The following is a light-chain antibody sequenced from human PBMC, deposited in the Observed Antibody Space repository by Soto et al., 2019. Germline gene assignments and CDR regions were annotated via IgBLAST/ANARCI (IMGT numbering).Light chain of an antibody. CDR1: NSDVGGYNY. CDR2: EVS. V-gene: IGLV2-8*01. Sequence: QSALTQTPSASGSPGQSVTISCTGSNSDVGGYNYVSWYQQHPGKAPKLMIYEVSKWASGVPDRFSGFKSGNTASLTVSGLQAEDEANYYCSSYAGSNNFVIFGGGTKVTVL. CDR3: SSYAGSNNFVI. J-gene: IGLJ2*01.